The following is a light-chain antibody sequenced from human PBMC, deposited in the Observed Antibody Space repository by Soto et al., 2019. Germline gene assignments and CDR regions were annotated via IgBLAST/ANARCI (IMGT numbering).Light chain of an antibody. J-gene: IGKJ5*01. V-gene: IGKV1-33*01. CDR1: QDISNY. CDR2: EAC. CDR3: QQYDTLPIT. Sequence: DIQMTQSPSSLSASVCDRVTITCQATQDISNYLNWYQQKAETARMLLIYEACNLETGVPSRFSGSGSGTDFTFTISSLQPEDIATYYCQQYDTLPITFGQGTRLEIK.